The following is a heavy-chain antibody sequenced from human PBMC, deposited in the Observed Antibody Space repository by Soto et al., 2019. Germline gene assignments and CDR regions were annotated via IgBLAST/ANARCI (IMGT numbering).Heavy chain of an antibody. CDR2: ISAYNGNT. Sequence: QVQLVQSGAEVKKPGASVKVSCKASGYTFISYGISWVRQAPGQGLEWMGWISAYNGNTNYAQKVQGRVTMTTDTSTNTAYMELRSLRSDDTAVYYCARETGYYYGSGSYYNGYYFDHWGQGTLVTVSS. V-gene: IGHV1-18*01. J-gene: IGHJ4*02. D-gene: IGHD3-10*01. CDR1: GYTFISYG. CDR3: ARETGYYYGSGSYYNGYYFDH.